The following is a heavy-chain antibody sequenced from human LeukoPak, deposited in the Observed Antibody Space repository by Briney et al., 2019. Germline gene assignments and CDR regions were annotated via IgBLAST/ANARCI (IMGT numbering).Heavy chain of an antibody. V-gene: IGHV1-69*01. CDR3: AVTEYCSSTSCYYSDY. Sequence: GSSVKVSCKASGGTFSSYAISWVRQAPGQGLEWMGGIIPIFGTANYAQKFQGRGTITADESTSTAYMELSSLRSEDTAVYYCAVTEYCSSTSCYYSDYWGQGTLVTVSS. J-gene: IGHJ4*02. D-gene: IGHD2-2*01. CDR1: GGTFSSYA. CDR2: IIPIFGTA.